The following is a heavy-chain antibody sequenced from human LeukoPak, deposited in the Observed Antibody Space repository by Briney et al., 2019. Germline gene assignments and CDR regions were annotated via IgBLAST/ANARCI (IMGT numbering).Heavy chain of an antibody. Sequence: EGSLRLSCAASGFTFNNYPMNWVRQAPGKGLEWVSFISSSGSSTYYSDSLKGRFTISRDNAKNSLYLQMNSLRAEDTAVYYCARTLVGATGFDYWGQGTLVTVSS. CDR2: ISSSGSST. V-gene: IGHV3-21*01. D-gene: IGHD1-26*01. J-gene: IGHJ4*02. CDR1: GFTFNNYP. CDR3: ARTLVGATGFDY.